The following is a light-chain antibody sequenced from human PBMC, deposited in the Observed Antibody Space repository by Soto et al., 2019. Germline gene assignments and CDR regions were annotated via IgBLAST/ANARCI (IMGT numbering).Light chain of an antibody. CDR3: QQSYSTPWT. Sequence: DLQMTQSPSSLSASVGDRVTITCRASQSISSYLNWYQQKPGKAPKLLIYAASSLQSGVPSRFSGSGSGTEFTLTSSSLQPEDFATYYCQQSYSTPWTFGQGTKVEIK. CDR1: QSISSY. V-gene: IGKV1-39*01. CDR2: AAS. J-gene: IGKJ1*01.